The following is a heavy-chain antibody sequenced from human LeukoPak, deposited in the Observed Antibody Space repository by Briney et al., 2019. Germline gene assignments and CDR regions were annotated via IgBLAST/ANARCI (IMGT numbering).Heavy chain of an antibody. Sequence: GGSLRLSCAASGFTFSNAWMNWVRQAPGKGLEWVGRIKSITDGGTTDYGAPVKGRFTISRDDSKNTLYLQMNSLRAGDTAVYYCARASSGWSGSIYYYGMDVWGQGTTVTVSS. D-gene: IGHD6-19*01. CDR3: ARASSGWSGSIYYYGMDV. J-gene: IGHJ6*02. CDR2: IKSITDGGTT. CDR1: GFTFSNAW. V-gene: IGHV3-15*01.